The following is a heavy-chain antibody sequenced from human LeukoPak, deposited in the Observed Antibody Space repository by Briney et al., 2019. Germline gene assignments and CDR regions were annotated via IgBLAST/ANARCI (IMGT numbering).Heavy chain of an antibody. CDR3: AKDYCGGDCYPDY. D-gene: IGHD2-21*02. CDR1: GFTFRSYG. V-gene: IGHV3-33*06. J-gene: IGHJ4*02. Sequence: GRSLRLSCAASGFTFRSYGMHWVRQSPGKGLEWVAIIWFDGSNKYYADSVKGRFTISRDNSKNTLYLQMNSLRAEDTAVYYCAKDYCGGDCYPDYWGQGTLVTVSS. CDR2: IWFDGSNK.